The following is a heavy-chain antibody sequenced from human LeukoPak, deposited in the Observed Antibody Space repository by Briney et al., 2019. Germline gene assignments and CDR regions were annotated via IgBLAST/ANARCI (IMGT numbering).Heavy chain of an antibody. CDR3: AREGLVGATQYFDY. V-gene: IGHV4-4*07. CDR1: GGSISSYY. J-gene: IGHJ4*02. D-gene: IGHD1-26*01. Sequence: SETLSLTCTVSGGSISSYYWSWIRQPAEKGLEWIGRIYTSGSTNYNPSLKSRVTMSVDTSKNQFSLKLSSVTAADTAVYYCAREGLVGATQYFDYWGQGTLVTVSS. CDR2: IYTSGST.